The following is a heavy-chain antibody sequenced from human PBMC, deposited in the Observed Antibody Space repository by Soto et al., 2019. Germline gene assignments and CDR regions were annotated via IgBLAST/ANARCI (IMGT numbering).Heavy chain of an antibody. CDR2: IYYNGNT. J-gene: IGHJ3*02. Sequence: PSETLSLTCTVSGGSIRSYYWSWIRQSPGKGLEWIGYIYYNGNTNYNPSLKSRVTISVDTSKNQFSLKMSSVTAADTAVYYCARGLPSSYDILPGWRIGNAFDIWGQGTTVIVSS. V-gene: IGHV4-59*01. CDR3: ARGLPSSYDILPGWRIGNAFDI. D-gene: IGHD3-9*01. CDR1: GGSIRSYY.